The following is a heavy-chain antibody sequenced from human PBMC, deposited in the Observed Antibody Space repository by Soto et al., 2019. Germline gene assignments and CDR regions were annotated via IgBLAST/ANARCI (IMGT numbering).Heavy chain of an antibody. J-gene: IGHJ4*02. CDR1: GFTFSSFA. CDR3: ARAPFSSGWFYFDH. D-gene: IGHD6-19*01. V-gene: IGHV3-33*01. Sequence: QVQLVESGGGVVQPGRSLRLSCAASGFTFSSFAMHWVRQGPGKGLEWVAVIWFDGSNKDYGDSVKGRFTISRDNSRNTLYLQMNSLRVEDTAVYYCARAPFSSGWFYFDHWGQGSLVTVSS. CDR2: IWFDGSNK.